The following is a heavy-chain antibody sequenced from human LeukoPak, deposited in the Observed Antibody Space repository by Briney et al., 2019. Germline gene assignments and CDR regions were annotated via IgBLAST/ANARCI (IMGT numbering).Heavy chain of an antibody. CDR3: ARYLVYDSSGYYHNSFGY. Sequence: PSETLSLTCTVSGGSISSYYWSWIRQPPGKGLEWIGYIYYSGSTNYNPSLKSRVTISVDTSKNQFSLKLSSATAADTAVYYCARYLVYDSSGYYHNSFGYWGQGTLVTVSS. CDR2: IYYSGST. J-gene: IGHJ4*02. CDR1: GGSISSYY. V-gene: IGHV4-59*08. D-gene: IGHD3-22*01.